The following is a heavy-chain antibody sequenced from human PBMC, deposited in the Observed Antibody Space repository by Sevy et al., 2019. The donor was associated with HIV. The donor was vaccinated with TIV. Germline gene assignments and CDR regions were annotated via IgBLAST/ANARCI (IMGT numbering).Heavy chain of an antibody. D-gene: IGHD5-18*01. CDR2: TSGSGGST. CDR3: AKASGDTAMVTGYYFDY. Sequence: GGSLRLSCAASGFTFSSYAMSWVRQAPGKGLEWVSATSGSGGSTYYADSVKGRFTISRDNSKNTLYLQMNSLRAEDTAVYYCAKASGDTAMVTGYYFDYWGQGTLVTVSS. V-gene: IGHV3-23*01. J-gene: IGHJ4*02. CDR1: GFTFSSYA.